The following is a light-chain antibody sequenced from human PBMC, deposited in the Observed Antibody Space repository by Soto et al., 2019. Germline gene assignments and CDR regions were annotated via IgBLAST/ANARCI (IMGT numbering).Light chain of an antibody. CDR3: SSYTSSSTPFL. CDR1: SSDVGGYNY. V-gene: IGLV2-14*01. Sequence: QSVLTQPASVSGSPGQSITISCTGTSSDVGGYNYVSWYQQHPGKAPKLMSYDVSNRPSGVSNRFSGSKSGNTASLTISGLQAEDEADYYCSSYTSSSTPFLFGTGTKLTVL. J-gene: IGLJ1*01. CDR2: DVS.